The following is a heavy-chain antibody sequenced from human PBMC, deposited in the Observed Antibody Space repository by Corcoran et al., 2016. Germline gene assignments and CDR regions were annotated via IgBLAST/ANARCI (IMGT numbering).Heavy chain of an antibody. CDR1: GYTFTDNH. CDR3: ARESWFFDY. V-gene: IGHV1-2*02. CDR2: IYPKDGGT. Sequence: QVQVVQSGAEVKKPGASVKVSCKTSGYTFTDNHIHWMRQAPGKGLEWMGWIYPKDGGTQNEQKFQGMVNLTRDTSISTVYMEPGGLRSDDTAVYYCARESWFFDYWGQGTPVTVSS. D-gene: IGHD6-13*01. J-gene: IGHJ4*02.